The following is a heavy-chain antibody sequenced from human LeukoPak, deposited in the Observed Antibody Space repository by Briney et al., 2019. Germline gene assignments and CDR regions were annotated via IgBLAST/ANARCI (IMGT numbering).Heavy chain of an antibody. CDR3: AKESSTIAAAGSGFDC. CDR1: GFTFSSYG. Sequence: PGGSLRLSCAASGFTFSSYGMHWVRQAPGKGLEWVTFIQYDGSNKYYADSVKGRFTISRDNSKNTLYLQMNSLRAEDTAVYYCAKESSTIAAAGSGFDCWGQGTLVTVSS. D-gene: IGHD6-13*01. J-gene: IGHJ4*02. V-gene: IGHV3-30*02. CDR2: IQYDGSNK.